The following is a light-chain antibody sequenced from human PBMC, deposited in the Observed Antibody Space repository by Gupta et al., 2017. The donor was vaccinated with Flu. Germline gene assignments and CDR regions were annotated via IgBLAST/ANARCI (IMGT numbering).Light chain of an antibody. J-gene: IGKJ2*03. CDR2: GAS. CDR1: EILLYSDGETY. V-gene: IGKV2D-29*01. Sequence: SVTRGQPASISGKSSEILLYSDGETYLHWYLQRPGQPQHLIIYGASKRFPGVPERFSGSWSGTDFTLEISRVDAEDVGIYYCMQSMHVHSFGQGTRLELK. CDR3: MQSMHVHS.